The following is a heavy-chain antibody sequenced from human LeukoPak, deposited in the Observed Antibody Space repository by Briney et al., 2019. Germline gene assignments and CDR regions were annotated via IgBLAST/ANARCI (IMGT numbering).Heavy chain of an antibody. V-gene: IGHV4-61*02. CDR3: GGGGGSRGSMVRGTHNWFDP. Sequence: MPSETLSLTCTVSGGSISSGSYYWSWIRQPAGKGLEWIGRIYTSGSTNYNPSLKSRVTISVDTSKNQFSLKLSSVTAADTAVYFWGGGGGSRGSMVRGTHNWFDPWGQGTLVTVSS. CDR2: IYTSGST. CDR1: GGSISSGSYY. J-gene: IGHJ5*02. D-gene: IGHD3-10*01.